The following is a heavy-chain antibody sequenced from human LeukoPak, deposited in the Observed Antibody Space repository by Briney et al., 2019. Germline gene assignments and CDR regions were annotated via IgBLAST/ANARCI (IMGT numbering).Heavy chain of an antibody. J-gene: IGHJ4*02. CDR2: IIRGLGIS. D-gene: IGHD2-8*01. Sequence: GSSVEVSCKASGGTFSSYAINWVRQAPGQGLEWMGRIIRGLGISNYARKFQGRVTITADKSTSTTYMELSSLRSEDTAVYYCASARQRHCTNGVCPSLTDSWGQGTLVTVSS. CDR3: ASARQRHCTNGVCPSLTDS. V-gene: IGHV1-69*04. CDR1: GGTFSSYA.